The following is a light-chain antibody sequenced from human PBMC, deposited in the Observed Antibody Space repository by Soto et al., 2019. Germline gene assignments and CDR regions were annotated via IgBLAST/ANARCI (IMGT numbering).Light chain of an antibody. Sequence: AIQFTHSPSSLSASVGDRVTITCRSSQGISSALAWYQQKPGKPPKLLIYDASSLQSGVPSRFSGSGSGTDFTLTISSLQPEDFATYYCQQFNNYPLTLGGGTKVDIK. CDR1: QGISSA. CDR3: QQFNNYPLT. CDR2: DAS. J-gene: IGKJ4*01. V-gene: IGKV1D-13*01.